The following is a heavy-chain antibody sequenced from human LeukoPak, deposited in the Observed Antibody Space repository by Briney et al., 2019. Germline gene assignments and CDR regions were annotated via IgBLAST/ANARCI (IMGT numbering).Heavy chain of an antibody. CDR1: GYTFTGYY. J-gene: IGHJ6*02. Sequence: ASVKVSCKASGYTFTGYYMHWVRQAPGQGLEWMGWINPNSGGTNYAQKFQGRVTMTRDTSISTAYMELSRLRSDDTAVYYCARVYLWLGEAVWGEDYGMDVWGQGTTVTVSS. CDR3: ARVYLWLGEAVWGEDYGMDV. V-gene: IGHV1-2*02. D-gene: IGHD3-10*01. CDR2: INPNSGGT.